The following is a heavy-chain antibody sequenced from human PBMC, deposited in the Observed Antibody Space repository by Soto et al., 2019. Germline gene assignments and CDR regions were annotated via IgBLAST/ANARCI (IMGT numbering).Heavy chain of an antibody. D-gene: IGHD6-19*01. Sequence: SETLSLTCAVSGGSISSTNWWSWVRQPPGKGLEWIGGIYHSGSTNYNPSLKSRVTISVDKSKNQFSLKLNSMTAADPAVYYCAAYVAGWSVDYWGQGTLVTVSS. CDR1: GGSISSTNW. J-gene: IGHJ4*02. CDR3: AAYVAGWSVDY. CDR2: IYHSGST. V-gene: IGHV4-4*02.